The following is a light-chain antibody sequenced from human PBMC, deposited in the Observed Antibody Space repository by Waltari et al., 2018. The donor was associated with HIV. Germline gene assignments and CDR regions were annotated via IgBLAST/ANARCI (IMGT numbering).Light chain of an antibody. Sequence: QSALTQPASVSVSPGQSITISCTGTNSDIGAYNFVSWYQQHPDQAPRLILFGVTRRPSGISSRFSGLKSGNTASLTIFGLQDEDEADYYCSSYTSFKTVVFGGGTKLTVL. CDR3: SSYTSFKTVV. CDR1: NSDIGAYNF. CDR2: GVT. V-gene: IGLV2-14*01. J-gene: IGLJ3*02.